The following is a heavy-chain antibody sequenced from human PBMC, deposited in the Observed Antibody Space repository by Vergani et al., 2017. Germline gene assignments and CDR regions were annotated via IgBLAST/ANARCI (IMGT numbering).Heavy chain of an antibody. V-gene: IGHV1-46*01. CDR3: ARDSRYCXSTSCYVGRDWFDP. CDR1: GYTFTSYY. Sequence: QVQLVQSGAEVKKPGASAKVSCKASGYTFTSYYMHWVRQAPGQGLEWMGIINPSGGSTSYAQKFQGRVTMTRDTSTSTVYMGLSSLRSEDTAVYYCARDSRYCXSTSCYVGRDWFDPWGQGTLVTVSS. CDR2: INPSGGST. D-gene: IGHD2-2*01. J-gene: IGHJ5*02.